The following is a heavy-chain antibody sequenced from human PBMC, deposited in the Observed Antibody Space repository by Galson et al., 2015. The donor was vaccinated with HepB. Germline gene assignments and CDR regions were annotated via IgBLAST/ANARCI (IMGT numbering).Heavy chain of an antibody. CDR2: ISYDGSNK. V-gene: IGHV3-30-3*01. CDR3: ARGWDSVPYYYDSSGYRPAPLFDY. D-gene: IGHD3-22*01. CDR1: GFTFSSYA. J-gene: IGHJ4*02. Sequence: SLRLSCAASGFTFSSYAMHWVRQAPGKGLEWVAVISYDGSNKYYADSVKGRFTISRDNSKNTLYLQMNGLRAEDTAVYYCARGWDSVPYYYDSSGYRPAPLFDYWGQGTLVTVSS.